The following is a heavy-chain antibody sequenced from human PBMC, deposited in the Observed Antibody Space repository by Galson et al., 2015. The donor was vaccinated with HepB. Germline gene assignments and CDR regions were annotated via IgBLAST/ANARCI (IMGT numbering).Heavy chain of an antibody. CDR3: ARHGGNGVHDAFDI. V-gene: IGHV5-10-1*01. CDR2: IDPSDSYK. Sequence: SGAEVKKPGESLRISCKGSGYNFSRYWISWVRQTPGKGLEWMGRIDPSDSYKKYSPSFQGHVTISANKSISTAYLQWISLRAPDTGVYYCARHGGNGVHDAFDIWGQGTMVTVSS. CDR1: GYNFSRYW. J-gene: IGHJ3*02. D-gene: IGHD3-16*01.